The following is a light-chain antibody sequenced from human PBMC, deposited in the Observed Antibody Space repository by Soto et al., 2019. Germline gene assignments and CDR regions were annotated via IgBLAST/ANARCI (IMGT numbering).Light chain of an antibody. CDR1: SSDVGGYNY. CDR2: DVT. V-gene: IGLV2-14*03. J-gene: IGLJ2*01. Sequence: QSALTQPASVSGSPGQSITISFTGTSSDVGGYNYVSWYQQHPGKAPKLMIYDVTNRPSRVSNRFSGSKSGSTASLTISGLQAEDEADYYCSSYATGSTVVFGGGTKLTVL. CDR3: SSYATGSTVV.